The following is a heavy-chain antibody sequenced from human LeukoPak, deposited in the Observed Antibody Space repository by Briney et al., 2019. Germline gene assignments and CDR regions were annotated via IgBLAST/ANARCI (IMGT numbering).Heavy chain of an antibody. CDR1: GFPFRDFG. CDR2: IYSGGST. CDR3: ARDRSVYIERYYGMDV. V-gene: IGHV3-53*01. J-gene: IGHJ6*02. Sequence: GGSLRLSCKVSGFPFRDFGMHWVRQAPGKGLEWVSVIYSGGSTYYADSVKGRFTISRDNSKNTLYLQMNSLRAEDTAVYYCARDRSVYIERYYGMDVWGQGTTVTVSS. D-gene: IGHD5-12*01.